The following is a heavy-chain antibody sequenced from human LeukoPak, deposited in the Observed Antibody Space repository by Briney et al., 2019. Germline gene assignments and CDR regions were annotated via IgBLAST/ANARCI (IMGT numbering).Heavy chain of an antibody. CDR2: INSDGSST. CDR1: GFTFSSYW. D-gene: IGHD3-10*01. CDR3: ARGGVRDAFDI. Sequence: GGSLRLSCAASGFTFSSYWMHWVRQAPGKGLVWVSRINSDGSSTSYADSVKGRFTISRDNAKNTLYLQMNSLRAEGTAVYYCARGGVRDAFDIWGQGTMVTVSS. V-gene: IGHV3-74*01. J-gene: IGHJ3*02.